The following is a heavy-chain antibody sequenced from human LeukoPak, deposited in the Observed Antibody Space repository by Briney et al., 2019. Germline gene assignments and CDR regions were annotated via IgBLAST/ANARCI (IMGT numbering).Heavy chain of an antibody. D-gene: IGHD6-13*01. CDR2: IYSGGST. J-gene: IGHJ4*02. CDR3: ARQAGGSWFDY. Sequence: PGGSLRLSCAASGFTVSSNYMSWVRQAPGKGLEWVSVIYSGGSTYYADSVKGRFTISRDNSRNTLYLQMNSLRAEDTAVFYCARQAGGSWFDYWGQGTLVTVSS. CDR1: GFTVSSNY. V-gene: IGHV3-66*04.